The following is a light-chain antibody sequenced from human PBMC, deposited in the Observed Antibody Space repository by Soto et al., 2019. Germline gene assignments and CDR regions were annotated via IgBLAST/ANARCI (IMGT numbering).Light chain of an antibody. CDR1: QSVSNN. Sequence: EIVMTQSPATLSVSPGERATLSCRANQSVSNNLAWYQQKPGQAPRLLIYGASTRATGIPARFSGSGSGTEFTLTISSLQSEDFAVYYCQQYNNWPPFTFGPGTKVDIK. CDR2: GAS. V-gene: IGKV3-15*01. CDR3: QQYNNWPPFT. J-gene: IGKJ3*01.